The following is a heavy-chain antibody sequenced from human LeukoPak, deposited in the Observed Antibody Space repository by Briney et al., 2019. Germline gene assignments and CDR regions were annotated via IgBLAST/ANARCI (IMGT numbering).Heavy chain of an antibody. CDR2: IKEDGSEK. V-gene: IGHV3-7*01. CDR1: GLTFSRYW. J-gene: IGHJ6*03. D-gene: IGHD2-2*01. CDR3: ARRYCTGTNCYLASYSWFDV. Sequence: GGSLRLSCAPSGLTFSRYWLPWGRQARGKGREWVANIKEDGSEKNYVESVKGRYTISRDNANNSLSLQMNNLRADDTAVYYCARRYCTGTNCYLASYSWFDVWGRGTTVTVSS.